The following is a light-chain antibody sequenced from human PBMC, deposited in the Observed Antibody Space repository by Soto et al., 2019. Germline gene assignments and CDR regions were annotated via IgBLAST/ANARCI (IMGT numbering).Light chain of an antibody. CDR1: QSVNNNY. CDR3: QQYGNTPRT. CDR2: GAS. J-gene: IGKJ1*01. Sequence: EIVLTQSPGTLSLSPGETATLSCRASQSVNNNYLAWYHQKPGQAPRLLIYGASSRATGIPDRFSGSGSGTDFTLNITRLEPEDFAVYYCQQYGNTPRTFGQGTKVEIK. V-gene: IGKV3-20*01.